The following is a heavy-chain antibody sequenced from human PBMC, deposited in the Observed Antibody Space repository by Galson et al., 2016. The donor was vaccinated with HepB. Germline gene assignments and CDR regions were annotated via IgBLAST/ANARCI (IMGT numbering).Heavy chain of an antibody. Sequence: SVKVSCKASGYTFTTYHMHWERQAPGQGLEWMGRINPNGGSASYSPKCQGRVTLTRDTSTSTVYMELSSLKSDDTALYYCSTGGGYNCFDPWGQGTLVTVSS. CDR2: INPNGGSA. CDR1: GYTFTTYH. D-gene: IGHD6-25*01. CDR3: STGGGYNCFDP. J-gene: IGHJ5*02. V-gene: IGHV1-46*01.